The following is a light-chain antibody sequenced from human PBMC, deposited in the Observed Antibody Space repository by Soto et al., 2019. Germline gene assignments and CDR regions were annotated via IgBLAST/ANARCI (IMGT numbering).Light chain of an antibody. Sequence: EIVLNKSPGTLSLSPGERATLSCRASQIVNNNYLAWYQRQPGQAPRLLIYGASSRATGIPDRFSGSGSGTDFTLTISRLEPEDFAVYYCQQYAGSPRTFGQGTKVDIK. V-gene: IGKV3-20*01. CDR3: QQYAGSPRT. CDR1: QIVNNNY. J-gene: IGKJ1*01. CDR2: GAS.